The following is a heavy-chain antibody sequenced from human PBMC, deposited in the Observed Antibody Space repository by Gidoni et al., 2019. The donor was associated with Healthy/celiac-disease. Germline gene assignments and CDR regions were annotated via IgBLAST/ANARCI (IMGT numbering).Heavy chain of an antibody. CDR2: ISSSGSTI. Sequence: QVQLVESGGGLVKPGGSMRLSCAASGFTFSDYYMSWIRQAPGKGLEWVSYISSSGSTIYYADSVKVRFTISRDNAKNSLYLQMNSLRAEDTAVYYCARERMVDYYDSSPGVFDYWGQGTLVTVSS. CDR3: ARERMVDYYDSSPGVFDY. D-gene: IGHD3-22*01. V-gene: IGHV3-11*01. J-gene: IGHJ4*02. CDR1: GFTFSDYY.